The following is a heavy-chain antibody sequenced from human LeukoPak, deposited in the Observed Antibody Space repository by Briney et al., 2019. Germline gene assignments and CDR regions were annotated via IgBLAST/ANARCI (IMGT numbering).Heavy chain of an antibody. V-gene: IGHV4-39*01. J-gene: IGHJ4*02. CDR2: IHYSGST. CDR3: AGRSDSSGFY. CDR1: GGSIGNSAYF. Sequence: SETLSLTCTVSGGSIGNSAYFWGWIRQPPGKGLEWIGSIHYSGSTYYNPSLKSRVTISVDTSKNQFSLKLSSVTAADTAVYYCAGRSDSSGFYGGQGTRVTVSS. D-gene: IGHD3-22*01.